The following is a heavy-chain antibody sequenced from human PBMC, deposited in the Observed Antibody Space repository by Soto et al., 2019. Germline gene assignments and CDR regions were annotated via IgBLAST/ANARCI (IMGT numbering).Heavy chain of an antibody. J-gene: IGHJ4*02. Sequence: EVQLVESGGGLIQPGGSLRLSCAVSGFTVSNNYMSWVRQAPGKGLEGVSVIYSGGYTAYGDSVKGRFTISRDNSKNPLHLKMKSLGAEDPGVFYCAAQRGGGVYWGQGTLVTVSS. CDR1: GFTVSNNY. V-gene: IGHV3-53*01. CDR2: IYSGGYT. D-gene: IGHD6-25*01. CDR3: AAQRGGGVY.